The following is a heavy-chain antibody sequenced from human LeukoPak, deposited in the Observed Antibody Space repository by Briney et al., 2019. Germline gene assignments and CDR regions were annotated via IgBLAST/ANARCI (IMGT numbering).Heavy chain of an antibody. CDR1: GFTFSSYW. CDR2: IRYDGSNK. D-gene: IGHD3-10*01. CDR3: AKDRGSGSYFAFDI. Sequence: GGSLRLSCAASGFTFSSYWMSWVRQAPGKGLEWVAFIRYDGSNKYYADSVKGRFTISRDNSKNTLYLQMNSLRADDTAIYYCAKDRGSGSYFAFDIWGQGTMVTVSS. V-gene: IGHV3-30*02. J-gene: IGHJ3*02.